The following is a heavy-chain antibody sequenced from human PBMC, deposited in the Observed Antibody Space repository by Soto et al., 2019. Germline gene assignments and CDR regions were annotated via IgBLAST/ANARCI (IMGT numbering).Heavy chain of an antibody. CDR1: GGSISSGGYY. V-gene: IGHV4-31*03. D-gene: IGHD6-13*01. Sequence: TLSLTCTVSGGSISSGGYYWSWIRQHPGKGLEWIGYIYYSGSTYYNPSLKSRVTISVDTSKNQFSLKLSSVTAADTAVYYCARIPLRTYSSSWYFDPWGQGTLVTVSS. CDR2: IYYSGST. CDR3: ARIPLRTYSSSWYFDP. J-gene: IGHJ5*02.